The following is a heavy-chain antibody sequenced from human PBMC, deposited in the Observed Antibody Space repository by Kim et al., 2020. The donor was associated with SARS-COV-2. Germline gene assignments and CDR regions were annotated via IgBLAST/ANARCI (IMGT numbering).Heavy chain of an antibody. CDR2: IYYSGST. V-gene: IGHV4-31*03. CDR3: AREKAYYYESREVWFDP. CDR1: GGSISSGGYY. J-gene: IGHJ5*02. D-gene: IGHD3-22*01. Sequence: SETLSLTCTVSGGSISSGGYYWSWIRQHPGKGLEWIGYIYYSGSTYYNPSLKSRVTISVDTSKNQFSLKLSSVTAADTAVYYCAREKAYYYESREVWFDPWGQGTLVTVSS.